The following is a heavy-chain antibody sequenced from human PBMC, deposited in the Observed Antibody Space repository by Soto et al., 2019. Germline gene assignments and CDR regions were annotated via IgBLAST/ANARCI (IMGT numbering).Heavy chain of an antibody. Sequence: EGQLVESGGGLLQPGRSLTLSCTASAFSHTDQFLVWVRQAPGQGLEWVGGTVNKALSYTTEYAAAMKGRFTISRDDSENSLYLQMTSLRTEDTTVYYCVGERYAGFDYWGQGALVTVSS. V-gene: IGHV3-72*01. D-gene: IGHD2-8*01. CDR2: TVNKALSYTT. J-gene: IGHJ4*02. CDR1: AFSHTDQF. CDR3: VGERYAGFDY.